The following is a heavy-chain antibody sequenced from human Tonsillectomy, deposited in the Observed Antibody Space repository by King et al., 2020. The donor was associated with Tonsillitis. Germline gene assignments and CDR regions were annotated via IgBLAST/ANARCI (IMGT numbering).Heavy chain of an antibody. J-gene: IGHJ4*02. D-gene: IGHD6-6*01. CDR3: TTPGSVYSSSYDY. CDR1: GFTFSGSA. V-gene: IGHV3-73*01. CDR2: IRSKANSNRG. Sequence: VQLVESGGGLVQPGGSLKLSCAASGFTFSGSAMHWVRQASGKGLEWVGRIRSKANSNRGAFVASGKGRFTLSRDDSKNRAYLQRNGLKTEDTAVYYCTTPGSVYSSSYDYWGQGTLVTVSS.